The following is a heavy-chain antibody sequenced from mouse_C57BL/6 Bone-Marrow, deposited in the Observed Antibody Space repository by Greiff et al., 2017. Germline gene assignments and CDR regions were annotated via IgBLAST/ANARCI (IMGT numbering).Heavy chain of an antibody. CDR1: GFTFSNYW. CDR2: IRLKSDNYAT. V-gene: IGHV6-3*01. Sequence: EVKLVESGGGLVQPGGSMKLSCVASGFTFSNYWMNWVRQSPEKGLEWVAQIRLKSDNYATHYAESVKGRFTISRDDSKSSVYLQMNNLMAEDTGIYYCTENTIGLPYAMDYWGKGTSVTVSS. CDR3: TENTIGLPYAMDY. D-gene: IGHD2-14*01. J-gene: IGHJ4*01.